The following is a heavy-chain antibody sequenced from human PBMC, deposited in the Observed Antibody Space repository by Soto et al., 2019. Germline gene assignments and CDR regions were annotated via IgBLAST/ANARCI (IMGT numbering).Heavy chain of an antibody. D-gene: IGHD4-17*01. CDR2: IYYSGST. V-gene: IGHV4-31*03. CDR3: AKEPRTVDYGMDV. Sequence: SETLSLTFTVSGCSISGGGYYWSWIRQHPGKGLEWIGYIYYSGSTYYNPSLKSRVTISVDTSKSQFSLKLSSVTAADTAVYYCAKEPRTVDYGMDVWGQGTTVTVSS. J-gene: IGHJ6*02. CDR1: GCSISGGGYY.